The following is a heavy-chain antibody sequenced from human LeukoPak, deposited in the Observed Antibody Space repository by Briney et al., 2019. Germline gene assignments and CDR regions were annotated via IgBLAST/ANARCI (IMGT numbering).Heavy chain of an antibody. V-gene: IGHV3-23*01. CDR2: ISGRGGST. D-gene: IGHD2-2*01. J-gene: IGHJ4*02. Sequence: GGSLRLSCAASGFTFSSYAMSWVRQAPGKGLEWVSAISGRGGSTYYADSVKGRFTISRDNSKNTLYLQMNSLRAEDTAVYHCAKGPYCSSTSCYFAPFDYWGQGTLVTVSS. CDR3: AKGPYCSSTSCYFAPFDY. CDR1: GFTFSSYA.